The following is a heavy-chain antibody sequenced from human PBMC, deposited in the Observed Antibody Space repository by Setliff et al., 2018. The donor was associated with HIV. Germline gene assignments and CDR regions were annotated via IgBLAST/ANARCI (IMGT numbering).Heavy chain of an antibody. D-gene: IGHD2-2*01. J-gene: IGHJ6*02. Sequence: SETLSLTCTVSGGSISSGSYYWSWIRQPAGKGLEWIGRIYTSGTTNYNPSLESRVTISVDTSKNQFSLKLSSVTAADAAVYYCGTAMYYYYGLDVWGQGIRVTVSS. CDR2: IYTSGTT. CDR3: GTAMYYYYGLDV. V-gene: IGHV4-61*02. CDR1: GGSISSGSYY.